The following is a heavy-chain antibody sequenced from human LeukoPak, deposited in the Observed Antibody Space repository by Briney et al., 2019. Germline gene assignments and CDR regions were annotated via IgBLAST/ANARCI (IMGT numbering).Heavy chain of an antibody. Sequence: GGSLRLSCAASGFILRNEAMTWVRQAPGKGLDWVGRIKSQTHGATTDFAAPVRGRFSVSRDASTSTLFLQMNILKIENTGVYYCALAWFGESRDGLDIWGHGTMVTVSS. CDR3: ALAWFGESRDGLDI. CDR2: IKSQTHGATT. D-gene: IGHD3-10*01. CDR1: GFILRNEA. V-gene: IGHV3-15*01. J-gene: IGHJ3*02.